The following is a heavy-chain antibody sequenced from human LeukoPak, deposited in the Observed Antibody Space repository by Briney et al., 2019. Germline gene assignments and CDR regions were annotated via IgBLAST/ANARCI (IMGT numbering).Heavy chain of an antibody. Sequence: PSEILSLTCTVSGGSISGYYWSWIRQPPGKGLEWIGFIHYSGITNYNPSLKSRVTISLDMSKNQFSLRLTSVTTADTAVYYCAKRPVVATFDYWGRGTLVTVSS. CDR1: GGSISGYY. J-gene: IGHJ4*02. CDR2: IHYSGIT. CDR3: AKRPVVATFDY. D-gene: IGHD2-15*01. V-gene: IGHV4-59*01.